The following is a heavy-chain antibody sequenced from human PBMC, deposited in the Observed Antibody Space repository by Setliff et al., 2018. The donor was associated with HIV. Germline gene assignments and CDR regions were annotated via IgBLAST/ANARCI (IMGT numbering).Heavy chain of an antibody. CDR2: ISGSGTTM. Sequence: GGSLRLSCAASGFTFSNYAMSWVRQAPGKGLEWVSGISGSGTTMYYADSVKGRFTISRDNAKTSVYMQMNSLRAEDTAVYYCTRGDYWGQGTLVTVSS. J-gene: IGHJ4*02. D-gene: IGHD3-16*01. CDR3: TRGDY. V-gene: IGHV3-23*01. CDR1: GFTFSNYA.